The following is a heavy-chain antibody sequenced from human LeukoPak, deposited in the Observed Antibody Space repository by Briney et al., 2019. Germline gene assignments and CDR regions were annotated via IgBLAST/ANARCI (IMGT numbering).Heavy chain of an antibody. Sequence: SETLSLTCTVSGGSISSGDYYWRWLRQPPGRGVEWIGYIYYSGSTYYNPSLKILVTLSVDTSKNLFSLTLSSVTTPNTPVYSSARGHIVDTMYWYFDFWGRGTLVTVSS. CDR1: GGSISSGDYY. CDR2: IYYSGST. J-gene: IGHJ2*01. CDR3: ARGHIVDTMYWYFDF. V-gene: IGHV4-30-4*08. D-gene: IGHD5-12*01.